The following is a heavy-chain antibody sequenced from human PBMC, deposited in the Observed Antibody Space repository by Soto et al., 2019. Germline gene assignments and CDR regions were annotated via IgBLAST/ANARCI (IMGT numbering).Heavy chain of an antibody. CDR1: GFTFSSYS. Sequence: EVQLVESGGGLVQPGGSLRLSCAASGFTFSSYSMNWVRQAPGKGLEWVSYISSSSSTIYYADSVKGRFTISRDNAKNSLYLQMNSLRAEDTAVYYCARDFQDYGDQGYYYGMDVWGQGTTVTVSS. V-gene: IGHV3-48*01. J-gene: IGHJ6*02. CDR2: ISSSSSTI. D-gene: IGHD4-17*01. CDR3: ARDFQDYGDQGYYYGMDV.